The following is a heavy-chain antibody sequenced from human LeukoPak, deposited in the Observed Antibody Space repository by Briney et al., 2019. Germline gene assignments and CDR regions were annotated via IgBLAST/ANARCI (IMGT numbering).Heavy chain of an antibody. V-gene: IGHV1-18*01. CDR3: ARDLLGPASYYDSSCTFDY. J-gene: IGHJ4*02. CDR2: ISDYNGNT. Sequence: GASVKVSCKASGYSFTSYGISRVRHAPRQRLEWMGWISDYNGNTNYAQKLQGRVTMTTDTSTSTAYMELRSLRSDHTAVYNCARDLLGPASYYDSSCTFDYWGQGTLVTVSS. D-gene: IGHD3-22*01. CDR1: GYSFTSYG.